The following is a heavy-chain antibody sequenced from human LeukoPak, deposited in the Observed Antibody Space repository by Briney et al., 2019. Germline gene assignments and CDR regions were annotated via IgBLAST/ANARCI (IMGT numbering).Heavy chain of an antibody. CDR2: IYHSGNT. Sequence: PSGTLSLTCAVSSGSISSSSWWSWVRQPPGKGLEWIGKIYHSGNTNYNPSLKSRVTISVDKSKNQFSLKLSSVTAADTAVYYCARSHYDILTGSNFDYWGQGTLVTVSS. J-gene: IGHJ4*02. D-gene: IGHD3-9*01. V-gene: IGHV4-4*02. CDR3: ARSHYDILTGSNFDY. CDR1: SGSISSSSW.